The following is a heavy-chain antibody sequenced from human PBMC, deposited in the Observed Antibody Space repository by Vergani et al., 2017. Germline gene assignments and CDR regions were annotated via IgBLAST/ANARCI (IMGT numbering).Heavy chain of an antibody. CDR3: ARAHYDFWSGYYGYYFDY. J-gene: IGHJ4*02. V-gene: IGHV4-31*03. CDR1: GGSISSGGYY. Sequence: QVQLQESGPGLVKPSETLSLTCTVSGGSISSGGYYWSWIRQHPGKGLEWIGYIYYSGSTYYNPSLKSRVTISVDTSKNQFSLKLSSVTAADTAVYYCARAHYDFWSGYYGYYFDYWGQGTLVTVSS. CDR2: IYYSGST. D-gene: IGHD3-3*01.